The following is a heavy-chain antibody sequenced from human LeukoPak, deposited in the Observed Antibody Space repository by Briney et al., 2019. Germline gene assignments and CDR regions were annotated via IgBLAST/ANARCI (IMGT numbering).Heavy chain of an antibody. J-gene: IGHJ3*02. V-gene: IGHV4-61*01. D-gene: IGHD6-19*01. CDR3: ARGQRWSYSIAVAGDAFDI. Sequence: PSETLSLTCTVSGGSVSSGSYYWSWIRQPPGKGLEWIGYIYYSGSTNYNPSLKSRVTISVDTSKNQFSLKLSSVTAADTAVYYCARGQRWSYSIAVAGDAFDIWGQGTMVTVSS. CDR1: GGSVSSGSYY. CDR2: IYYSGST.